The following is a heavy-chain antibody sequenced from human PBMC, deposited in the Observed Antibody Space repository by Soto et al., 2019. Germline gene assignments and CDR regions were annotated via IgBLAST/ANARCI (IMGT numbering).Heavy chain of an antibody. CDR3: ARLVAAAGSDAFDI. V-gene: IGHV4-59*01. CDR2: IYYSGST. D-gene: IGHD6-13*01. Sequence: SETLSLTCTVSGGSISSYYWSWIRQPPGKGLEWIGYIYYSGSTNYNPSLKSRVTISVDTSKNQFSLKLSSVTAADTAVYYCARLVAAAGSDAFDIWGLGTMVTVSS. CDR1: GGSISSYY. J-gene: IGHJ3*02.